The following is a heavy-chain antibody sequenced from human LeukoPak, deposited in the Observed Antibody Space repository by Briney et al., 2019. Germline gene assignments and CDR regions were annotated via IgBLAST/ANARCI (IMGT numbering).Heavy chain of an antibody. D-gene: IGHD2-21*01. CDR1: GFTFSSYW. J-gene: IGHJ5*02. CDR2: IKEDGSEI. V-gene: IGHV3-7*01. CDR3: ARATASNLFDP. Sequence: GGSLRLSCAASGFTFSSYWTSWVRQAPGKGLEWVANIKEDGSEIQYVDSVKGRFTISRDNAEDSLYLQMNSLRSEDTAVYYCARATASNLFDPWGQGTLVTVSS.